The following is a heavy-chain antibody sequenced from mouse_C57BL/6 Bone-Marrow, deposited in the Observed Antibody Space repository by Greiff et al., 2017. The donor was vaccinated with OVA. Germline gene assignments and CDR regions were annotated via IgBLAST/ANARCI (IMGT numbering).Heavy chain of an antibody. J-gene: IGHJ2*01. Sequence: EVQLVESGGGLVKPGGSLKLSCAASGFTFSSYTMSWVRQTPEKRLEWVATISGGGGNTYYPDSVKGRFTISRDNAKNTLYLQMSSLRSEDTALYYCARRYYGSSYFDYWGRGTTLTVSS. CDR2: ISGGGGNT. V-gene: IGHV5-9*01. CDR1: GFTFSSYT. D-gene: IGHD1-1*01. CDR3: ARRYYGSSYFDY.